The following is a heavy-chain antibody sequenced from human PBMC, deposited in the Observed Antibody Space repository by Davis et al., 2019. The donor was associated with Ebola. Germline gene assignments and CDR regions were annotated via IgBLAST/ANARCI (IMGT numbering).Heavy chain of an antibody. Sequence: GGSLRLSCAASGFTFGSFWMSWVRQASGKGLEWVSAISGSGGSTYYADSVKGRFTISRDNSKDSLFLQMTSLRVEDTAVYYCATRYSNSDGALDIWGQGTWVTVSS. D-gene: IGHD2-21*01. CDR3: ATRYSNSDGALDI. V-gene: IGHV3-23*01. CDR1: GFTFGSFW. CDR2: ISGSGGST. J-gene: IGHJ3*02.